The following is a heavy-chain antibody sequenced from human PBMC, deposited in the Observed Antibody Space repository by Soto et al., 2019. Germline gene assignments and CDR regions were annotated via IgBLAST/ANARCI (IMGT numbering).Heavy chain of an antibody. J-gene: IGHJ5*02. CDR3: ASSSLWFGACFDP. CDR1: GGSISSSSYY. D-gene: IGHD3-10*01. CDR2: IYYSGST. V-gene: IGHV4-39*01. Sequence: SETLSLTCTVSGGSISSSSYYWGWIRQPPGKGLEWIGSIYYSGSTYYNPSLKSRVTISVDTSKNQFSLKLSSVTAADTAVYYSASSSLWFGACFDPWGQGTLVTVSP.